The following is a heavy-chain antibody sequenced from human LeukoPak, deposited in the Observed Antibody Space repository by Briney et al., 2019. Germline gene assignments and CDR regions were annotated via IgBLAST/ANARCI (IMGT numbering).Heavy chain of an antibody. D-gene: IGHD3-22*01. V-gene: IGHV3-74*01. J-gene: IGHJ6*02. CDR3: ARDSSGSLSGMDV. Sequence: GGSLRLSCAASGFTFSNYWMHWVRQAPGKGLAWVSRTNIDGSSTSYADSVKGRFTISRDNSKNTLYLQMNSLRAEDTAVYYCARDSSGSLSGMDVWGQGTTVTVSS. CDR1: GFTFSNYW. CDR2: TNIDGSST.